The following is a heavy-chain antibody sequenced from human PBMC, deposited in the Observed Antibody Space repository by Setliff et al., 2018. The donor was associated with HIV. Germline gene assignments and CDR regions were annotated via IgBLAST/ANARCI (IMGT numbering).Heavy chain of an antibody. CDR1: GGSISPTNYY. J-gene: IGHJ6*03. V-gene: IGHV4-39*07. Sequence: SETLSLTCIVSGGSISPTNYYWSWIRQPPGKGLEWIGHIYYSGTTNYNPSLKSRVTISVDTSKNQFSLKLSSVTAADTAVYYCARGRVDDSSGYYGVVDYYYYYYMDVWGKGTTVTVSS. CDR3: ARGRVDDSSGYYGVVDYYYYYYMDV. D-gene: IGHD3-22*01. CDR2: IYYSGTT.